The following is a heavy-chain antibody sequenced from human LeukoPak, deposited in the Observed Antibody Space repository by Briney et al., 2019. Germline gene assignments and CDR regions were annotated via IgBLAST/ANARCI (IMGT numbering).Heavy chain of an antibody. Sequence: PSETLSLTCTVSGGSISTSSYYWGWVRQPPGKGLEWIGNIFYSGSAYYSPSLKSRVTISLDTSRNQFSLKLNSVTAADTAVYYCARVVTDTAMLVAEYYFDYWGQGTLVTVSS. D-gene: IGHD5-18*01. CDR2: IFYSGSA. J-gene: IGHJ4*02. CDR3: ARVVTDTAMLVAEYYFDY. CDR1: GGSISTSSYY. V-gene: IGHV4-39*07.